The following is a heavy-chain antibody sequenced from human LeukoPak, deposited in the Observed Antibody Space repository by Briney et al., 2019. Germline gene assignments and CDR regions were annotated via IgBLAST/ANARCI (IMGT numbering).Heavy chain of an antibody. CDR2: IKKDGSEE. V-gene: IGHV3-7*01. CDR3: ARSNPNRNALDL. D-gene: IGHD1-14*01. J-gene: IGHJ3*01. CDR1: GFTLHSYL. Sequence: GGSLRLSCAASGFTLHSYLMSWVGQAPGRGVEWVANIKKDGSEENYLGSVKGRFTVSRDNAKNSLYLQMNSLRGEDTAVYYCARSNPNRNALDLWGQGTMVTISS.